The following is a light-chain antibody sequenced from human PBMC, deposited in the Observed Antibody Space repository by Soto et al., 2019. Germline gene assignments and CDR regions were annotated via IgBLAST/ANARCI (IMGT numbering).Light chain of an antibody. CDR3: SSFTNTAALAV. Sequence: QSALTQPASVSGSPGQSITISCAGTNSDIGRYNYVSWYQQHPGEAPKLLIYEVSNRPSGISHRFSGSKSGNTASLTISGLQAEVEGDDYCSSFTNTAALAVFGEGTKLTVL. V-gene: IGLV2-14*01. CDR2: EVS. J-gene: IGLJ3*02. CDR1: NSDIGRYNY.